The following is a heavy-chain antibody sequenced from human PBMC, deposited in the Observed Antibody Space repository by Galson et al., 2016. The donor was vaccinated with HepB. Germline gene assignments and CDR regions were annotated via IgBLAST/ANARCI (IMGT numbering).Heavy chain of an antibody. CDR2: ISYLGISQ. CDR1: GFTFSDYF. CDR3: ARAGGTTSIFAFDL. Sequence: SLRLSCAVSGFTFSDYFMNWVRQAPGKGLEWVSVISYLGISQDYADSVKGRFTISRDDSKNTLYLQLNGLRPEDTAVYYCARAGGTTSIFAFDLWGRGTLVTVSS. J-gene: IGHJ3*01. D-gene: IGHD1-14*01. V-gene: IGHV3-30*03.